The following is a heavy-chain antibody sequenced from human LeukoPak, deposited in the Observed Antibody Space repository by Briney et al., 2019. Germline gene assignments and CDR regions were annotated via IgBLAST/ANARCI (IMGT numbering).Heavy chain of an antibody. Sequence: GASVKVSCKASGYTFTSYGITWVPQAPGQGLEWMGWISIYNGNTNYAQKFQGRVTMTTDTSTSTGFMELISLTSDDTAVYYCARDRNPWYSSGWFFVHVSDIWGQGTMVTVSS. V-gene: IGHV1-18*01. CDR3: ARDRNPWYSSGWFFVHVSDI. CDR1: GYTFTSYG. CDR2: ISIYNGNT. D-gene: IGHD6-19*01. J-gene: IGHJ3*02.